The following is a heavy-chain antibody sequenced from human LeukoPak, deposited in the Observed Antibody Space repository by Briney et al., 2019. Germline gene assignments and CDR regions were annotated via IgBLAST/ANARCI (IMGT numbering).Heavy chain of an antibody. V-gene: IGHV3-21*01. CDR3: ARDTGILRATFDY. J-gene: IGHJ4*02. D-gene: IGHD2-21*01. CDR2: ISSSSSYI. Sequence: GGSLRLSCAASGFTFSSYWMSWVRQAPGKGLEWVSSISSSSSYIYYADSVKGRFTISRDNAKNSLYLQMNSLRAEDTAVYYCARDTGILRATFDYWGQGTLVTVSS. CDR1: GFTFSSYW.